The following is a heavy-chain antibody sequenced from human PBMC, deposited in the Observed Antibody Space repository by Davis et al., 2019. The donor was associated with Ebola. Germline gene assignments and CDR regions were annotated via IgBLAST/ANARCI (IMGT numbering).Heavy chain of an antibody. CDR2: ISGSGGST. Sequence: GESLKISCAASGFTFSSYAMSWVRQAPGKGLEWVSAISGSGGSTYYADSVKGRFTISSDNSKNTLYLQMNSLRAEDTAVYYCAKDSYVGSGGYYYYGMDVWGQGTTVTVSS. D-gene: IGHD3-10*01. V-gene: IGHV3-23*01. J-gene: IGHJ6*02. CDR3: AKDSYVGSGGYYYYGMDV. CDR1: GFTFSSYA.